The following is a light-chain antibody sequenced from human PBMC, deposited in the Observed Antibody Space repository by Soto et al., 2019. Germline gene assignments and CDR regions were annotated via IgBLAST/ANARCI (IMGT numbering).Light chain of an antibody. J-gene: IGKJ4*01. CDR2: GAS. Sequence: EFVLTQSPGTLSLSPGERATLSCRASQSVSSSYLAWYQQKPGQAPRILIYGASTRATGIPDRFSGSGSGTDVTITISRLEPEDVAVYYCQQYGSSPPLTFGGGTKVEIK. V-gene: IGKV3-20*01. CDR3: QQYGSSPPLT. CDR1: QSVSSSY.